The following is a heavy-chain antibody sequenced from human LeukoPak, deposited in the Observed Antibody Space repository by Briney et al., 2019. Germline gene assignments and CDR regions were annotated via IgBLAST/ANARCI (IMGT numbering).Heavy chain of an antibody. V-gene: IGHV1-46*03. J-gene: IGHJ6*04. CDR2: INPSGGST. CDR3: AREASAAAKMDV. CDR1: GYTFTSYY. Sequence: GASVKVSCKASGYTFTSYYMHLVRQAPGQGLEWMGIINPSGGSTSYAQKFQGRVTMTRDTSTSTVYMELSSLRSEDPAVYYCAREASAAAKMDVWGKGTTVTASS. D-gene: IGHD6-13*01.